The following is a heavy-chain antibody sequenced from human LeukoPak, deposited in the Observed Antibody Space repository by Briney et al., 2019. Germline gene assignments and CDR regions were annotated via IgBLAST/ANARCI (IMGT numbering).Heavy chain of an antibody. CDR1: GGTFSSYA. CDR3: AAYYDSSGYYRKNDY. CDR2: IIPIFGTA. V-gene: IGHV1-69*05. Sequence: ASVKVSRKASGGTFSSYAISWVRQAPGQGLEWMGGIIPIFGTANYAQKFQGRVTITTDESTSTAYMELSSLRSEDTAVYYCAAYYDSSGYYRKNDYWGQGTLVNVSS. D-gene: IGHD3-22*01. J-gene: IGHJ4*02.